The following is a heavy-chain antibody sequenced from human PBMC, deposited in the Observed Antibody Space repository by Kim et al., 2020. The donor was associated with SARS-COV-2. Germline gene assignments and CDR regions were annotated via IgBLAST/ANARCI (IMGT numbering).Heavy chain of an antibody. J-gene: IGHJ3*02. V-gene: IGHV1-46*01. Sequence: GSTSYAQRFQDRLPVTRDTSTNTLDMELSSLRSEDTAIYYCARDNFAFDIWCQGTMVTVSS. CDR3: ARDNFAFDI. CDR2: GST.